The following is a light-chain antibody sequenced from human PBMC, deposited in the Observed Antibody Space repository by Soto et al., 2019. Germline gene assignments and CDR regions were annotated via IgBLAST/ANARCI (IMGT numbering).Light chain of an antibody. V-gene: IGLV2-14*01. CDR3: SSYTSSSTLVV. CDR1: SSDVGGYKY. Sequence: QSALTQPASVSGSPGQSLTISCTGTSSDVGGYKYVSWYQQHPGKAPKLIIYDVSNRPSGVSNRFSGSKSGNTASLTSSGLQAEDEADYYCSSYTSSSTLVVFGGGTKLTVL. CDR2: DVS. J-gene: IGLJ2*01.